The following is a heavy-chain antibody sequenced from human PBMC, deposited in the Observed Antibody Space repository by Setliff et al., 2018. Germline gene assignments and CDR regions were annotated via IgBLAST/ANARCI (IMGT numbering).Heavy chain of an antibody. CDR2: IDPSADYT. Sequence: ASVKVSCKASGYTFTGYYLHWVRQAPGQGLEWMGIIDPSADYTNYAQKFQGRVTMTKDTSTTTGYLELSSLRSEDTALYYCARTPLESGYYDCQGHYFDNWGQGTLVTVSS. J-gene: IGHJ4*02. D-gene: IGHD5-12*01. CDR3: ARTPLESGYYDCQGHYFDN. V-gene: IGHV1-46*01. CDR1: GYTFTGYY.